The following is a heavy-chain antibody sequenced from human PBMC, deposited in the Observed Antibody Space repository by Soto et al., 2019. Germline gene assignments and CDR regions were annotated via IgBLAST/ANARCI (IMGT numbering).Heavy chain of an antibody. CDR2: FYPADSDT. V-gene: IGHV5-51*01. CDR1: GYSFNSYW. D-gene: IGHD2-15*01. J-gene: IGHJ3*02. CDR3: AIQHPPRIGGKRYDAFDI. Sequence: GGSLKISCKGSGYSFNSYWIGWVREMAGKGLESMGIFYPADSDTTYTPSFQAQVTISADKSISTAYLQWSSLKASDPAMYYCAIQHPPRIGGKRYDAFDIWGQGTMVTVSS.